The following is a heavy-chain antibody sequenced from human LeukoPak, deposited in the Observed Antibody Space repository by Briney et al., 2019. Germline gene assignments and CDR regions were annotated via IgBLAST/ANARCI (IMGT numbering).Heavy chain of an antibody. CDR3: ARDGSGSYYLDAFDI. CDR2: INHSGST. J-gene: IGHJ3*02. D-gene: IGHD3-10*01. V-gene: IGHV4-34*01. Sequence: SETLSLTCAVYGGSFSGYYWSWIRQPPGKGLEWIGEINHSGSTNYNPSLKSRVTISVDTSKNQFSLKLSSVTAADTAVYYCARDGSGSYYLDAFDIWGQGTMVTVSS. CDR1: GGSFSGYY.